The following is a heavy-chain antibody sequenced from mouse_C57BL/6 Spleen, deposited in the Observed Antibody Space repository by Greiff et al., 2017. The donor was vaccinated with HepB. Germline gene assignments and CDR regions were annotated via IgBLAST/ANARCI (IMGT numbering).Heavy chain of an antibody. CDR3: ASVVATWDYAMDY. J-gene: IGHJ4*01. CDR1: GYSITSGYY. CDR2: ISYDGSN. Sequence: EVHLVESGPGLVKPSQSLSLTCSVTGYSITSGYYWNWIRQFPGNKLEWMGYISYDGSNNYNPSLKNRISITRDTSKNQFFLKLNSVTTEDTATYYCASVVATWDYAMDYWGQGTSVTVSS. V-gene: IGHV3-6*01. D-gene: IGHD1-1*01.